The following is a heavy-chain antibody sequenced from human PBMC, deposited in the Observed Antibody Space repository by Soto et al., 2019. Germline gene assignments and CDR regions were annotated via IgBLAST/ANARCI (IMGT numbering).Heavy chain of an antibody. V-gene: IGHV5-10-1*01. J-gene: IGHJ5*02. D-gene: IGHD2-2*01. Sequence: GESLKISCKGSGYSVTSYWISWVRQMPGKGLEWMGRIDPSDSYTNYSPSFQGHVTISADKSISTAYLQWSSLKASDTPMYSCARHRVVPAAHFCPWRQGSMVTASS. CDR2: IDPSDSYT. CDR1: GYSVTSYW. CDR3: ARHRVVPAAHFCP.